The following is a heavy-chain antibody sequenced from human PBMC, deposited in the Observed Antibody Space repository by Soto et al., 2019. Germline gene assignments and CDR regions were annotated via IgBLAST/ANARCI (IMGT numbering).Heavy chain of an antibody. CDR1: GGSISSGGYY. Sequence: SETLSLTCTVSGGSISSGGYYWSWIRQHPGKGLEWIGYIYYSGSTYYNPSLKSRVTISVDTSKNQFSLKLSSVTAADTAVYYGARVIATAYKWFDPWGQGTLVTVS. J-gene: IGHJ5*02. V-gene: IGHV4-31*03. CDR3: ARVIATAYKWFDP. CDR2: IYYSGST. D-gene: IGHD6-13*01.